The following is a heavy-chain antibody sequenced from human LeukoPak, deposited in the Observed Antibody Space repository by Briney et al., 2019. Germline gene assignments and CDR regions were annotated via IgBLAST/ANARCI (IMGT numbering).Heavy chain of an antibody. J-gene: IGHJ4*02. V-gene: IGHV1-18*01. D-gene: IGHD3-16*01. CDR2: ISAYNGNA. CDR1: GYTFTSYG. CDR3: AREAYTTGADY. Sequence: ASVKVSCKASGYTFTSYGVSWVRQAPGQGLEWMGWISAYNGNANYVQRLQGRVTLTTDTSTITAYMELRSLTSDDTAVYYCAREAYTTGADYWGQGTLVTVSS.